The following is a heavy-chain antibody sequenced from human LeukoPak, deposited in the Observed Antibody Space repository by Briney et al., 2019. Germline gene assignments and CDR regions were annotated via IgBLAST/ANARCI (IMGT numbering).Heavy chain of an antibody. CDR3: ASETHSYDSSGLDY. D-gene: IGHD3-22*01. J-gene: IGHJ4*02. CDR2: ISSSGSTI. V-gene: IGHV3-11*01. CDR1: GFTFSDYY. Sequence: GGSLRLSCAASGFTFSDYYMSWIRQAPGKGLEWVSYISSSGSTIYYADSAKGRFTISRDNAKNSLYLQMNSLRAEDTAVYYCASETHSYDSSGLDYWGQGTLVTVSS.